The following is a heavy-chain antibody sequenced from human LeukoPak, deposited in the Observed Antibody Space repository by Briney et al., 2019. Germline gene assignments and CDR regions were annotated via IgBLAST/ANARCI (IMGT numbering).Heavy chain of an antibody. CDR2: IIPIFGTA. J-gene: IGHJ6*03. D-gene: IGHD3-10*01. V-gene: IGHV1-69*06. Sequence: SVKVSCKASGGTFSSYAISWVRQAPGQGLEWMGGIIPIFGTANYAQKFQGRVTITADKSTSTAYMELSSLRSEDTAVYYCARDLNSVITMVRGVSPSAPYYYYYMDVWGKGTTVTVSS. CDR1: GGTFSSYA. CDR3: ARDLNSVITMVRGVSPSAPYYYYYMDV.